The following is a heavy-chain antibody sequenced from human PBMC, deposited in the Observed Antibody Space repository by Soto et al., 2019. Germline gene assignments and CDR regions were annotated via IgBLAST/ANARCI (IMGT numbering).Heavy chain of an antibody. Sequence: GGSLRLSCAASGFSFGNYAMTWVRQVPGKGLEWVSRISGSGGRTYYADSVKGRFTIARDHSKNTLYLQMNSLRAEDTAVYFCAKDSWGGTGSGWSHYSWGQGTQVTVSS. CDR1: GFSFGNYA. CDR2: ISGSGGRT. D-gene: IGHD6-19*01. J-gene: IGHJ4*02. V-gene: IGHV3-23*01. CDR3: AKDSWGGTGSGWSHYS.